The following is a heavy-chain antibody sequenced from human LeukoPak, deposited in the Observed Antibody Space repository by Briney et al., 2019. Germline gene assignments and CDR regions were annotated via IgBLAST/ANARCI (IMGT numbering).Heavy chain of an antibody. D-gene: IGHD6-19*01. Sequence: GGSLRLSCASSGFTFSSYAMSWVRQAPGKGLEGVSSISGSGGSTYYADSVKGRFTSSRDNSKNTLYLQMNSLRAEGTAVYYCAKGGTAVAGDEFDHWGQGTLVTVSS. CDR1: GFTFSSYA. CDR3: AKGGTAVAGDEFDH. V-gene: IGHV3-23*01. CDR2: ISGSGGST. J-gene: IGHJ4*02.